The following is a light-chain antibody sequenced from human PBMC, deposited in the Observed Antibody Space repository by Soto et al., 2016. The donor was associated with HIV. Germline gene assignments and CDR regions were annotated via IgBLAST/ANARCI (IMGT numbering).Light chain of an antibody. CDR3: MEGLHLPSYT. J-gene: IGKJ2*01. V-gene: IGKV2-29*03. CDR1: QSLLHSDGKTY. Sequence: DIVMTQTPLSLSVTPGQPASISCRSDQSLLHSDGKTYLSWYLQKTGQPPHLLIYEVSKRFSGVPNRFSGSGSGTDFTLEISRVEAEDIGVYYCMEGLHLPSYTFGQGTKLEI. CDR2: EVS.